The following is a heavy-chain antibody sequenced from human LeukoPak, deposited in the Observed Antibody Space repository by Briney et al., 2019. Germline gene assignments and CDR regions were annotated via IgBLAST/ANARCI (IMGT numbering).Heavy chain of an antibody. CDR3: AKSGRDYPYYFDY. Sequence: GGSLRLSCTASGFTFSNYAMSWVRQAPGKGLEWVSAISGSGGSTYYADSVKGRFTISRDNSKNTLYLQMNSLRAEDTAVYHCAKSGRDYPYYFDYWGQGTLVTVSS. CDR2: ISGSGGST. D-gene: IGHD4-17*01. CDR1: GFTFSNYA. J-gene: IGHJ4*02. V-gene: IGHV3-23*01.